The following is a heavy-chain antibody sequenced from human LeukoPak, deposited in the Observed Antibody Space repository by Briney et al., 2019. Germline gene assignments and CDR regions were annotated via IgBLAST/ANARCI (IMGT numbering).Heavy chain of an antibody. CDR3: ARDNNCCLLFLGDY. CDR1: GFTFSSYA. Sequence: PGGSLRLSCAASGFTFSSYAMSWVRQAPGKGLEWVSTISGNADSTYYADSVKGRFTISRDNSKNTLYLQMNSLRAEDTALYYCARDNNCCLLFLGDYWGQGTLVTVSS. CDR2: ISGNADST. V-gene: IGHV3-23*01. J-gene: IGHJ4*02. D-gene: IGHD3/OR15-3a*01.